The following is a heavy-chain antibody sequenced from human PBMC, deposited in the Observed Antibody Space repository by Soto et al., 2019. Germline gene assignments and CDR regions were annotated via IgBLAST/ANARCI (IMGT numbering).Heavy chain of an antibody. Sequence: SETLSLTCTVSGGSISNYYWNWIRQSPGKGLEWIGYIYSSGSTHYNPSLQNRVTISIDTSKNQVSLKVNSVTAADTAVYYCARDHPHSYXVYYFDYWGQGTPVTVSS. J-gene: IGHJ4*02. CDR1: GGSISNYY. CDR3: ARDHPHSYXVYYFDY. D-gene: IGHD3-16*02. CDR2: IYSSGST. V-gene: IGHV4-59*01.